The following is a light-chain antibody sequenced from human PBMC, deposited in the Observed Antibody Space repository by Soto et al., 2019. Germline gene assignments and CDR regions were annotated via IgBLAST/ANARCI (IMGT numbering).Light chain of an antibody. Sequence: DIQMTQSPSTLSASVGDRVTITCRASQSISTWSAWYQQKPGKAPKLLIYKASSLESGVPSRFSGSGSGTEFTLTISSLQPDDFATYYCQQYNGYSRTFGQGTKVEIK. V-gene: IGKV1-5*03. CDR1: QSISTW. CDR2: KAS. J-gene: IGKJ1*01. CDR3: QQYNGYSRT.